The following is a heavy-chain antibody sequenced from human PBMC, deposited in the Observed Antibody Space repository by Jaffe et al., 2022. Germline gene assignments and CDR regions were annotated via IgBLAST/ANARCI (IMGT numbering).Heavy chain of an antibody. CDR1: GGTFSSYA. V-gene: IGHV1-69*05. CDR2: IIPIFGTA. Sequence: QVQLVQSGAEVKKPGSSVKVSCKASGGTFSSYAISWVRQAPGQGLEWMGGIIPIFGTANYAQKFQGRVTITTDESTSTAYMELSSLRSEDTAVYYCARGTPDTRITMVRGAFDYWGQGTLVTVSS. J-gene: IGHJ4*02. CDR3: ARGTPDTRITMVRGAFDY. D-gene: IGHD3-10*01.